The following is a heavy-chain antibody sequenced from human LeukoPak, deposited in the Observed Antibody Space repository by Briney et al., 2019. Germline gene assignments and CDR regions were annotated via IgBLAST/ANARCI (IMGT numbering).Heavy chain of an antibody. CDR2: IYYSGST. CDR3: ARGKRYFDY. Sequence: PSETLSLTCTVSGGSISSYYWSWIRQPPGKGLEWIGYIYYSGSTNYNPSLKSRVTIAVDTSKNQLPLKLSSVTAVDTAVYYCARGKRYFDYWGQGTLVSVSS. V-gene: IGHV4-59*01. CDR1: GGSISSYY. J-gene: IGHJ4*02.